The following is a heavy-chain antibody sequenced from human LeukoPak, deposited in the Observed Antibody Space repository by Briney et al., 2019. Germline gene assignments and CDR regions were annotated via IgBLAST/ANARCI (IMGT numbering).Heavy chain of an antibody. J-gene: IGHJ4*02. D-gene: IGHD3-9*01. Sequence: ASVKVSCKASGYTFTSYYMHWVRQAPGQGLEWMGIINPGGGSTSYAQKFQGRVTMTRDTSTSTVYMELSSLRSEDTAVYYCARAETYYDILTGYYTAYYFDYWGQGTLVTVSS. V-gene: IGHV1-46*01. CDR1: GYTFTSYY. CDR3: ARAETYYDILTGYYTAYYFDY. CDR2: INPGGGST.